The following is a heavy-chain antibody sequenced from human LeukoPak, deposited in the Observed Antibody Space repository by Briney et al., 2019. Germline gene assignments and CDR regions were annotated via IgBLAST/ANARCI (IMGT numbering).Heavy chain of an antibody. CDR3: AIHDYGDRDAFDI. Sequence: SATLSLTCTVSGGSISSGTYYWSWIRPPAGKGMEWIGRIYSSGSTSYNPSLESRVTISVDTSKNRFSLKLSSVTAADTAVYYCAIHDYGDRDAFDIWGQGTMVTVSS. CDR2: IYSSGST. V-gene: IGHV4-61*02. CDR1: GGSISSGTYY. J-gene: IGHJ3*02. D-gene: IGHD4-17*01.